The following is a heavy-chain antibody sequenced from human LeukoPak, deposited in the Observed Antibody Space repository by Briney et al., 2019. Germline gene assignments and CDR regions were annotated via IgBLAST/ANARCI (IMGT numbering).Heavy chain of an antibody. V-gene: IGHV4-59*01. CDR3: ARKGPIAATGPDY. J-gene: IGHJ4*02. D-gene: IGHD6-13*01. Sequence: PSETLSLTCTVSGGSISSYHWSWIRQPPGKGLEWLGYIYNSRDTNYNPSLKSRVTFSADTSKNQFSLKLSSVTAADTAVYYCARKGPIAATGPDYWGQGTLVTVSS. CDR1: GGSISSYH. CDR2: IYNSRDT.